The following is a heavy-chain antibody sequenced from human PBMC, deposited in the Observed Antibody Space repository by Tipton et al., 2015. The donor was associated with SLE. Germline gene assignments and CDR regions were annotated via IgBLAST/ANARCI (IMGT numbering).Heavy chain of an antibody. V-gene: IGHV3-74*01. CDR1: GFAFSSHW. Sequence: SLRLSCAASGFAFSSHWMHWVRQAPGKGLVWVSHINGDGDSMRYADSVKGRFIISRDNAKNTLYLQMNSLRADDMAIYYCGRDLNYVFDVWGQGTMVTVSS. CDR2: INGDGDSM. D-gene: IGHD1-7*01. J-gene: IGHJ3*01. CDR3: GRDLNYVFDV.